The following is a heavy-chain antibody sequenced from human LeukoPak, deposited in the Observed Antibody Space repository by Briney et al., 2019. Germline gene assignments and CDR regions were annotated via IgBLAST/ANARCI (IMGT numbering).Heavy chain of an antibody. D-gene: IGHD3-3*01. Sequence: PSETLSLTCNVSGGSISSYCWSWIRQPPGKGLEWIGYIYYSGSTNYNPSLKSRVTISVDTSKNQFSLKLSSVTAADTAVYYCARHYYDFWSGSYNWFDPWGQGTLVTVSS. CDR2: IYYSGST. CDR3: ARHYYDFWSGSYNWFDP. CDR1: GGSISSYC. J-gene: IGHJ5*02. V-gene: IGHV4-59*08.